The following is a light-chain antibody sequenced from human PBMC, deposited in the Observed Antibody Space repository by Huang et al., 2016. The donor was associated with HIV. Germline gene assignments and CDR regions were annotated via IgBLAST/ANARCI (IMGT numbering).Light chain of an antibody. J-gene: IGKJ1*01. CDR3: QQYYSYPWT. CDR1: QGVNSY. V-gene: IGKV1-8*01. CDR2: SAS. Sequence: AIRMTQSPSSLSASTGDRVTITCRASQGVNSYLACYQQKPGKAPKLLIYSASTMQSGVPSRFSGSGSGTDFTLTISCLQSEDFATYYCQQYYSYPWTFGQGTKVEIK.